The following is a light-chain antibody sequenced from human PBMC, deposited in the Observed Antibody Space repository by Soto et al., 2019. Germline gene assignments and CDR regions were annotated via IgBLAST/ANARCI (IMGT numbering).Light chain of an antibody. CDR2: GTS. Sequence: EIVLAQSPGTLALSRGERSTLSCRASQSVSSAYLGCYQQKPGQAPRLLIYGTSSRATGIPDRFSGSGSGTDFTLTISRLEPEDFAVYYCQQYGNSPITFGQGTRLEIK. V-gene: IGKV3-20*01. CDR3: QQYGNSPIT. CDR1: QSVSSAY. J-gene: IGKJ5*01.